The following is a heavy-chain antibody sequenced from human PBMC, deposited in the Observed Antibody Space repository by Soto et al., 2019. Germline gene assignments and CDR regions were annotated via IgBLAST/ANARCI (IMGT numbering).Heavy chain of an antibody. D-gene: IGHD3-3*01. CDR1: GGSISSYY. CDR2: IYYSGST. V-gene: IGHV4-59*01. J-gene: IGHJ5*02. CDR3: ASSQRYYDFWSGYYGMPDWFDP. Sequence: SETLSLTCTVSGGSISSYYWSWIRQPPGKGLEWIGYIYYSGSTNYNPSLKSRVTISVDTSKNQFSLKLSSVTAADTAVYYCASSQRYYDFWSGYYGMPDWFDPWGQGTLVTVSS.